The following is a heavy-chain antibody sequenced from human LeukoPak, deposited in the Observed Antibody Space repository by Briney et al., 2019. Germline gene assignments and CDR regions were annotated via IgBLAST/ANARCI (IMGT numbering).Heavy chain of an antibody. V-gene: IGHV4-39*07. CDR1: GGSISSSSYY. CDR3: AREDGYSLGGDYYYGMDV. D-gene: IGHD5-18*01. Sequence: PSETLSLTCTVSGGSISSSSYYWGWIRQPPGKGLEWIGSIYYSGSTYYNPSLKSRVTISVDTSKNQFSLKLSSVTAADTAVYYCAREDGYSLGGDYYYGMDVWGQGTTVTVSS. CDR2: IYYSGST. J-gene: IGHJ6*02.